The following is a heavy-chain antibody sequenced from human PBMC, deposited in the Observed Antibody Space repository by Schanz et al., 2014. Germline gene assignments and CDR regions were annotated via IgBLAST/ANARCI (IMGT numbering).Heavy chain of an antibody. D-gene: IGHD3-9*01. J-gene: IGHJ4*02. V-gene: IGHV4-39*01. Sequence: QLQLQESGPGLVKPSETLSLTCTVSGGSISSSSYYWGWIRQPPGKGLEWIGHIFYTGYTYNNPSLGSRVPMSVDTSKTQFSRKLAFVTAADTAVYYCARCLRNYDIMTGYNLSFDYWGLGTLVTVSS. CDR1: GGSISSSSYY. CDR3: ARCLRNYDIMTGYNLSFDY. CDR2: IFYTGYT.